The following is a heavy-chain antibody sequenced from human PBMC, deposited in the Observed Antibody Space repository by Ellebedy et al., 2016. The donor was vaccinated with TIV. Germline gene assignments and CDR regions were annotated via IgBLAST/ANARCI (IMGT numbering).Heavy chain of an antibody. D-gene: IGHD6-13*01. CDR3: ARLGVIAAAGASDY. CDR2: ISYSGDLM. Sequence: GESLKISCAASGFTFSGYYMSWFRQAPGKGPVWVSYISYSGDLMYYADSVKGRFTTSRDNAENSLYLQMNSLRAEDTAVYYCARLGVIAAAGASDYWGQGTLVIVSS. CDR1: GFTFSGYY. V-gene: IGHV3-11*01. J-gene: IGHJ4*02.